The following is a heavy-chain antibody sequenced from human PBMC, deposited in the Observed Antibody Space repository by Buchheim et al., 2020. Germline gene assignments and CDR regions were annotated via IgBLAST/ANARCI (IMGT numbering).Heavy chain of an antibody. V-gene: IGHV3-48*03. D-gene: IGHD3-10*01. Sequence: EVQLVESGGGLVQAGGSLRLSCATSGFTFSLYEMNCVRQAPGKVLEWVSRISISGYSIHYADFVLGRFTTSIDSAKHFLSLQMSSLRIEDTAIYYCAREGISGVDYWGQGTL. CDR2: ISISGYSI. CDR1: GFTFSLYE. CDR3: AREGISGVDY. J-gene: IGHJ4*02.